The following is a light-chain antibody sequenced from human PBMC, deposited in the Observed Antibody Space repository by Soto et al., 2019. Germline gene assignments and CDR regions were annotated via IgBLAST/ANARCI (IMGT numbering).Light chain of an antibody. CDR3: CSSAGSDLYV. V-gene: IGLV2-11*01. Sequence: QSVLTQPRSVSGSPGQSVTISCTGTSSDVGGYNYVSWYQQHPGKAPKLMIYDVSKRPSGVPDRFSGSKSGNTASLTISGLQAEDEADYYCCSSAGSDLYVFGTGTKVTVL. CDR1: SSDVGGYNY. J-gene: IGLJ1*01. CDR2: DVS.